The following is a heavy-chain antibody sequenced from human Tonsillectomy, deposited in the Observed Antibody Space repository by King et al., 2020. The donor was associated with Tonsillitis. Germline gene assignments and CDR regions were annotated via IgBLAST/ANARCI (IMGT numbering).Heavy chain of an antibody. J-gene: IGHJ6*02. CDR2: IYSNGIT. Sequence: VQLVESGGGLIQPGGSLRLSCAASGFTVSSNYMSWVRQAPGKGLEWVSFIYSNGITYYADSVKGRFPISRDNSKNTLYRQMNSLRAEDTAVYFCATRSIPYYYYAMDVWGQGTTVTVSS. V-gene: IGHV3-53*01. CDR3: ATRSIPYYYYAMDV. CDR1: GFTVSSNY.